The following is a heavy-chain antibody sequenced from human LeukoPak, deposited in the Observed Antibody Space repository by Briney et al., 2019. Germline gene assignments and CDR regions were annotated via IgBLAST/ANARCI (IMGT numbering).Heavy chain of an antibody. Sequence: ASVKVSCKASGYTFTGHYMHWVRQAPGQGLEWMGWMNPNSGNTGYAQKFQGRVTMTRNTSISTAYMELSSLRSEDTAVYYCARGGSGWYDNYMDVWGKGTTVTISS. CDR1: GYTFTGHY. D-gene: IGHD6-19*01. V-gene: IGHV1-8*02. CDR3: ARGGSGWYDNYMDV. CDR2: MNPNSGNT. J-gene: IGHJ6*03.